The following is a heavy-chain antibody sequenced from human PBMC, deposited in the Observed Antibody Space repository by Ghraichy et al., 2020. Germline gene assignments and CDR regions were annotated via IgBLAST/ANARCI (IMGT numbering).Heavy chain of an antibody. D-gene: IGHD3-3*01. V-gene: IGHV2-70*11. J-gene: IGHJ3*02. CDR2: IDWDDDK. CDR3: ARIRRSEDAFDI. Sequence: QTLSLTCTFSGFSLSTSGMCVSWIRQPPGKALEWLARIDWDDDKYYSTSLKTRLTISKDTSKNQVVLTMTNMDPVDTATYYCARIRRSEDAFDIWGQGTMVTVSS. CDR1: GFSLSTSGMC.